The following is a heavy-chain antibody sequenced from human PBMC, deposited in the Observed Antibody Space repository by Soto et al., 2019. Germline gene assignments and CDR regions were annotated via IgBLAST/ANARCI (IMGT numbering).Heavy chain of an antibody. J-gene: IGHJ3*02. CDR3: ARRYCSGGSCRPENDAFDI. Sequence: SETLSLTCAVSGGSISSSNWWSWVRQPPGKGLEWIGEIYHSGSTNYNPSLKSRVTISVDTSKNQFSLKLSSVTAADTAVYYCARRYCSGGSCRPENDAFDIWGQGTMVTVSS. V-gene: IGHV4-4*02. CDR2: IYHSGST. CDR1: GGSISSSNW. D-gene: IGHD2-15*01.